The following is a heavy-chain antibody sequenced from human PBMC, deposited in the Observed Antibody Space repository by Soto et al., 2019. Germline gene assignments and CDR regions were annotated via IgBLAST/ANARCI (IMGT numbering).Heavy chain of an antibody. D-gene: IGHD3-10*01. CDR3: ARSTRNVLLWFGEGPPFDY. CDR2: IYWDDDK. J-gene: IGHJ4*02. V-gene: IGHV2-5*02. CDR1: GFSLSTSGVG. Sequence: QITLKESGPTLVKPTQTLTLTCTFSGFSLSTSGVGVGWIRQPPGKALEWLALIYWDDDKRYSPSLKSRLTITKDTSKNQVVLTMTNMDPVDTATYYCARSTRNVLLWFGEGPPFDYWGQGTLVTVSS.